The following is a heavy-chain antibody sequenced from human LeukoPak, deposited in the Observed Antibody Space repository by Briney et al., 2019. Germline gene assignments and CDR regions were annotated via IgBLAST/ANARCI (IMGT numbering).Heavy chain of an antibody. Sequence: SGGTLRLSCAASGFTFSSHVMTWVRQAPGKGLEWVSGITGSGDTTHHADSVKGRFTISRDNSKNTLFLQMNSLRVEDTALYYCARAYGSSGYYRLPIDYWGQGTLVTVSS. CDR1: GFTFSSHV. V-gene: IGHV3-23*01. CDR2: ITGSGDTT. D-gene: IGHD3-22*01. J-gene: IGHJ4*02. CDR3: ARAYGSSGYYRLPIDY.